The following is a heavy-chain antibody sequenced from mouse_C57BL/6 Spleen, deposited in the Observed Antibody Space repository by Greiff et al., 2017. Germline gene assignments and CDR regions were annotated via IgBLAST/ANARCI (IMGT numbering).Heavy chain of an antibody. CDR3: AREVGRGAYFDY. Sequence: EVQLVESEGGLVQPGSSMKLSCTASGFTFSDYYMAWVRQVPEKGLEWVANINYDGSSTYYLDSLKSRFIISRDNAKNILYLQRSSLKSEDTATYYCAREVGRGAYFDYRGQGTTLTVCS. CDR1: GFTFSDYY. V-gene: IGHV5-16*01. D-gene: IGHD4-1*01. J-gene: IGHJ2*01. CDR2: INYDGSST.